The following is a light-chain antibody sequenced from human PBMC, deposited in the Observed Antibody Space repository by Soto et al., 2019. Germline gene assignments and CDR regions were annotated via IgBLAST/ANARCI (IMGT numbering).Light chain of an antibody. CDR1: QSISSY. CDR2: AAS. CDR3: QQSYSTPWT. V-gene: IGKV1-39*01. J-gene: IGKJ1*01. Sequence: DIQMTPSPSSLSASVGDRVPIPCRASQSISSYLNWYQQKPGKAPKLLIYAASSLQSGVPSRFSGSGSGTDFILTISSLQPEDFATYYCQQSYSTPWTFGQGTKVDIK.